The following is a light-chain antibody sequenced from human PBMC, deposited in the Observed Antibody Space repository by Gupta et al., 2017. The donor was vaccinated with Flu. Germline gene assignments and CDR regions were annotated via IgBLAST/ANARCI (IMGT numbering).Light chain of an antibody. V-gene: IGKV1-39*01. CDR2: GAS. CDR3: QQTDSGPWT. Sequence: DIQLTHSPSSMSASVGDRVTITCRASQSTDKYLNWYQQKPGKAPKLLIYGASNVQSGVPSRFSGRGSGTDFTLTISSLQPEDFATYYCQQTDSGPWTFGQGTKVEIK. CDR1: QSTDKY. J-gene: IGKJ1*01.